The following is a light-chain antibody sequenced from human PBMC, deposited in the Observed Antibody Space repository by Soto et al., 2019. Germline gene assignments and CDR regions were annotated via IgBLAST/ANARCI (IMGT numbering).Light chain of an antibody. CDR1: NIGSKS. V-gene: IGLV3-21*04. J-gene: IGLJ2*01. CDR3: HVWDSDRDHPV. Sequence: SYVLTQPPSVSVAPGKTASITCGGNNIGSKSVHWYQQKSGQAPVLVIYNEVDRPSGIPERFSGSNHGNTATLTISRVEAGDEAAYYCHVWDSDRDHPVFGGGTKLTVL. CDR2: NEV.